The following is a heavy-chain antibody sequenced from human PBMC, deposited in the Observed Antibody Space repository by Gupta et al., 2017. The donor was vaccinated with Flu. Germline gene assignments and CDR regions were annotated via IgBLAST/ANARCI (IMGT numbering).Heavy chain of an antibody. D-gene: IGHD2-2*01. CDR1: GGSISSGSYY. Sequence: QVQLQESGPGLVKPSQTLSLTCTVSGGSISSGSYYWSWIRQPAGKGLEWIGRIYTSGSTNYNPSLKSRVTISVDTSKNQFSLKLSSVTAADTAVYYCASRQLSRDYYGMDVWGQGTTVTVSS. CDR2: IYTSGST. V-gene: IGHV4-61*02. CDR3: ASRQLSRDYYGMDV. J-gene: IGHJ6*02.